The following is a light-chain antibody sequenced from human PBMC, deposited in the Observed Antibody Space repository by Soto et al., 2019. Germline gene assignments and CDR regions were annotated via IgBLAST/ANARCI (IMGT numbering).Light chain of an antibody. V-gene: IGKV3-11*01. CDR2: DAS. J-gene: IGKJ4*01. CDR1: QSVSSY. CDR3: QQRSNWPPLT. Sequence: EIVLTQSPATLSLSPGEIATLSFSASQSVSSYLAWYQQKPGQAPRLLIYDASNRATGIPARFSGSGSGTDFTLTISSLEPEDFAVYYCQQRSNWPPLTFGGGTKVDI.